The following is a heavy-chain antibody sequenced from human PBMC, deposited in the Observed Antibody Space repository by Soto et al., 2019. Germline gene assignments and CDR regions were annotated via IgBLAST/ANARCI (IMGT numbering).Heavy chain of an antibody. CDR1: GESFSAYY. V-gene: IGHV4-34*02. J-gene: IGHJ6*02. D-gene: IGHD1-26*01. Sequence: QVQLQQWGAGLLKPSETLSLTCAVYGESFSAYYWSWIRQPPGKGLEWIGEIFHTGSTNYNPSLKSRVTISLDTSKNQFSLRLSSVTAADTAVYYCAKMRGGSYYFYYYGMDVWGQGTTVTVSS. CDR2: IFHTGST. CDR3: AKMRGGSYYFYYYGMDV.